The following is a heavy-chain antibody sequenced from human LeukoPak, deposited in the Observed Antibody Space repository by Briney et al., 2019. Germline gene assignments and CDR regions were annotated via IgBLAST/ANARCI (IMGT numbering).Heavy chain of an antibody. Sequence: WIRQPPGKGLEWVGRIKSKTDGGTTDYAAPVKGRFTISRDDSKNTPYLQMNSLKTEDTAVYSCTTEDYGGNSVSFYWGQGTLVTVSS. J-gene: IGHJ4*02. CDR2: IKSKTDGGTT. D-gene: IGHD4-23*01. V-gene: IGHV3-15*01. CDR3: TTEDYGGNSVSFY.